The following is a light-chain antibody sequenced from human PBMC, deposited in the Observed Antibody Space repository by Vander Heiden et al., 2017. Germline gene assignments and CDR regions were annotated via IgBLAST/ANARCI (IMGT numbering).Light chain of an antibody. J-gene: IGKJ1*01. CDR3: QQYHSPPQA. CDR2: GAS. CDR1: QSVSSGY. Sequence: EIVLTQSPGTLSLSQGNRATLSCRASQSVSSGYLAWYQQKPVQAPRLLIYGASSRATDIPDRFSGSGSGTDFTLTISSLEPEDFAVYYCQQYHSPPQAFGQGTKVEIK. V-gene: IGKV3-20*01.